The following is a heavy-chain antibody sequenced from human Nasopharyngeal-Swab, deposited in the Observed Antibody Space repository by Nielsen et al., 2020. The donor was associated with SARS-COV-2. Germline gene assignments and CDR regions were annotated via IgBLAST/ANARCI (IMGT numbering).Heavy chain of an antibody. Sequence: ASVKVSCKASGYTFTSYAMHWVRQAPGQRLEWMGWINAGNGNTKYSQKFQGRVTITRDTSASTAYMELSSLRSEDTAVYHCARERLAAADRYGMDVWGQGTTVTVSS. CDR3: ARERLAAADRYGMDV. D-gene: IGHD6-13*01. J-gene: IGHJ6*02. V-gene: IGHV1-3*01. CDR1: GYTFTSYA. CDR2: INAGNGNT.